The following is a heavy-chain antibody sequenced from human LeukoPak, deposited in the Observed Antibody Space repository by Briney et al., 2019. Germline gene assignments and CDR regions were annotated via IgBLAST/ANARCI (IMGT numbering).Heavy chain of an antibody. CDR1: GYTFTSYG. V-gene: IGHV1-18*01. J-gene: IGHJ4*02. CDR2: ISAYNGNT. CDR3: ARDTHPSSGRQLRPLGY. D-gene: IGHD3-16*01. Sequence: ASVKVSCKASGYTFTSYGISWVRQAPGQGLEWMGWISAYNGNTNYAQKLQGRVTMTTDTSTSTAYMELRSLRSDDTAVYYCARDTHPSSGRQLRPLGYWGQGTLVTVSS.